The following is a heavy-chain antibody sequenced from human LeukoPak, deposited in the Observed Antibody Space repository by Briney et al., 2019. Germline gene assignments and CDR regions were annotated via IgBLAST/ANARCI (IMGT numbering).Heavy chain of an antibody. CDR1: GGSISSYY. V-gene: IGHV4-59*12. D-gene: IGHD6-19*01. J-gene: IGHJ5*02. CDR3: ARDIVVAGTPNWFDP. CDR2: IYYSGST. Sequence: SETLSLTCTVSGGSISSYYWSWIRQPPGKGLEWIGYIYYSGSTNYNPSLKSRVTISVDTSKNQFSLKLSSVTAADTAVYYCARDIVVAGTPNWFDPWGQGTLVTVSS.